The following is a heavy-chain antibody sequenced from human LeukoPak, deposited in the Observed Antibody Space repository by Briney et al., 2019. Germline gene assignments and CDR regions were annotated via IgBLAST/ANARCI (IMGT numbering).Heavy chain of an antibody. CDR2: IYTSGST. D-gene: IGHD3-3*01. CDR3: ARGYYDFWSGYYTGPVWFGY. V-gene: IGHV4-4*09. J-gene: IGHJ4*02. Sequence: SETLSLTCTVSGGSISSYYWSWIRQPPGKGLEWIGYIYTSGSTNYNPSLKSRVTISVDTSKNQFSLKLSSVTAADTAVYYCARGYYDFWSGYYTGPVWFGYWGQGTLVTVSS. CDR1: GGSISSYY.